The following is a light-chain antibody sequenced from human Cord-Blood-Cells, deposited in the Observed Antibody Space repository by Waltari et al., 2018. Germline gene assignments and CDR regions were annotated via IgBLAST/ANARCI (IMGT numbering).Light chain of an antibody. Sequence: SCSGSSSNIGNNAVNWYQQLPGKAPKLLIYYDDLLPSGVSDRFSGSKSGTSASLAISGLQSEDGADYYCAAWDDSLNGPVFGGGTKLTVL. CDR3: AAWDDSLNGPV. CDR1: SSNIGNNA. CDR2: YDD. J-gene: IGLJ2*01. V-gene: IGLV1-36*01.